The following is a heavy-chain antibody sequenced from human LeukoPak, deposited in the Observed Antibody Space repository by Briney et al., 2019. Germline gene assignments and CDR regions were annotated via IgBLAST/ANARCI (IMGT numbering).Heavy chain of an antibody. CDR3: AKFIIAADAAFDY. D-gene: IGHD6-6*01. CDR1: GFTFSSYW. J-gene: IGHJ4*02. CDR2: VKEDESKK. Sequence: GDSLRLSCAASGFTFSSYWMSWVRQAPGRGLEWVAAVKEDESKKHYVDSVKGRFTISRDNAKNSLYLQMNSLRVEDTAVYYCAKFIIAADAAFDYWGQGTLVTVSS. V-gene: IGHV3-7*01.